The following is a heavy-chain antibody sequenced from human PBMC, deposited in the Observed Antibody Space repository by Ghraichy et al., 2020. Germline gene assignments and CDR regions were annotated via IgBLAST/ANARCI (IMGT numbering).Heavy chain of an antibody. J-gene: IGHJ6*03. Sequence: SETLSLTCTVSGGSISSSSYYWGWIRQPPGKGLEWIGSIYYSGSTYYNPSLKSRVTISVDTSKNQFSLKLSSVTAADTAVYYCARSGWFGDMDVWGKGTTVTVSS. CDR1: GGSISSSSYY. CDR2: IYYSGST. D-gene: IGHD3-10*01. CDR3: ARSGWFGDMDV. V-gene: IGHV4-39*01.